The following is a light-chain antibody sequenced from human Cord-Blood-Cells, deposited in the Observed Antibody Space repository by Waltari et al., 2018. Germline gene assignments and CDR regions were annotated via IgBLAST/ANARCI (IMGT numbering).Light chain of an antibody. J-gene: IGLJ2*01. Sequence: QSVLTQPPSASGTPGQRVTISCSGSSSNIGRNYVYWYQQLPGTAPKLRIYRNNQRPSGVPDRFSGSKSGTSASLAISGLRSEDEAEYYCAAWDDSLSGVVFGGGTKLTVL. CDR3: AAWDDSLSGVV. CDR1: SSNIGRNY. V-gene: IGLV1-47*01. CDR2: RNN.